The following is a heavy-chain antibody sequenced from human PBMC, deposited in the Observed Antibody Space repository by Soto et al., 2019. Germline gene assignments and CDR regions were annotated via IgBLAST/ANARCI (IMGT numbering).Heavy chain of an antibody. J-gene: IGHJ4*02. CDR2: ISGSGGST. D-gene: IGHD3-3*01. CDR3: AKNHDFWSGYFDS. CDR1: GFDFSCYA. Sequence: PGGSLRLSCPRSGFDFSCYAMRWVRQAPGKGLEWVSAISGSGGSTYYADSVKGRFTISRDNSKNTLYLQMNSLRAEDTAVYFCAKNHDFWSGYFDSWAQGTLVTVSS. V-gene: IGHV3-23*01.